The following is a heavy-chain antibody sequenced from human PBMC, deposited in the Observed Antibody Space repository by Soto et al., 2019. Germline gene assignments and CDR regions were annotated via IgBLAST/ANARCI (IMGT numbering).Heavy chain of an antibody. Sequence: SETLSLTCSVYGGSFIGHYYWTWIRQSPGKGLEWIGEINHSGRTNYNPSLESRVTISIDTSKNQFSLKLSSVTAADTAIYYCLRWNDISTGDFWGEGTTVTVSS. D-gene: IGHD3-9*01. CDR2: INHSGRT. CDR3: LRWNDISTGDF. V-gene: IGHV4-34*01. J-gene: IGHJ6*04. CDR1: GGSFIGHYY.